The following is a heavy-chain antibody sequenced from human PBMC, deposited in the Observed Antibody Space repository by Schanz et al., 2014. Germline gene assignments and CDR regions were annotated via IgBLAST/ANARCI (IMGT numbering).Heavy chain of an antibody. J-gene: IGHJ4*02. CDR3: ASLYDREYFDY. V-gene: IGHV3-66*01. CDR2: IYGGGIT. D-gene: IGHD2-8*01. CDR1: GFTVSSNY. Sequence: EVQLVESGGVLVQPGGSLRLSCAASGFTVSSNYMSWVRQAPGKGLEWVSVIYGGGITYYADSVKGRFTISRDSSRNTLYLQMNSLRAEDTAVYYCASLYDREYFDYWGQGTLVTVSS.